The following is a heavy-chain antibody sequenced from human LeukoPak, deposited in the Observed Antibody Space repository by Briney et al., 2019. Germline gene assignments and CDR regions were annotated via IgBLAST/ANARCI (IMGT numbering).Heavy chain of an antibody. V-gene: IGHV1-69*13. CDR2: IIPIFGIA. J-gene: IGHJ4*02. Sequence: ASVKVSCKASGGTFSSYAISWVRQAPGQGLEWMGRIIPIFGIANYAQKFQGRVTITADESTSTAYMELSSLRSEDTAVYYCARPRYCSSTSCSFDYWGQGTLVTVSS. D-gene: IGHD2-2*01. CDR3: ARPRYCSSTSCSFDY. CDR1: GGTFSSYA.